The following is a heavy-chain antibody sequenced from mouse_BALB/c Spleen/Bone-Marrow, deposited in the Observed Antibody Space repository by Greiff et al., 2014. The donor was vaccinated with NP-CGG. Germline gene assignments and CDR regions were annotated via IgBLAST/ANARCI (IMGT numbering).Heavy chain of an antibody. CDR2: IDPANGNT. Sequence: VQLKHSGAELVKPGASVKLSCTASGFNIKDTYMHWVKQRPEQGLEWIGRIDPANGNTKYVPTFQGKATITADTSSNTAYLQLSSLTSEDTAVYYCASSDNYEGGAMDYWGQGISVTVSS. CDR1: GFNIKDTY. D-gene: IGHD2-12*01. CDR3: ASSDNYEGGAMDY. V-gene: IGHV14-3*02. J-gene: IGHJ4*01.